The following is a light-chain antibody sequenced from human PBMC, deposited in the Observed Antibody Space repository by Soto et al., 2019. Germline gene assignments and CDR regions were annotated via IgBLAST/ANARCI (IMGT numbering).Light chain of an antibody. CDR3: KKYHNLHPWT. J-gene: IGKJ1*01. V-gene: IGKV3-15*01. CDR2: GAS. CDR1: QSVGTY. Sequence: GRTQSPATLSLAPRERATLSCKASQSVGTYLAVYQQKPGQAPRRLIYGASTRATGVPARFSRGGSGTEFTITNTSPQSEDFAIYRGKKYHNLHPWTFGKETKVQIK.